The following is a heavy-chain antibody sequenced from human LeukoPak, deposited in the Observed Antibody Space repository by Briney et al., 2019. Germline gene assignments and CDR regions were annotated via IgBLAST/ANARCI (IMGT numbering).Heavy chain of an antibody. Sequence: ASVKVSCKASGYTFTSYDINWVRQATGQGLEWMGWINPNSGGTNYAQKFQGRVTMTRDTSISTAYMELSRLRSDDTAVYYCARDPRAPGGYWGQGTLVTVSS. CDR1: GYTFTSYD. V-gene: IGHV1-2*02. CDR3: ARDPRAPGGY. J-gene: IGHJ4*02. CDR2: INPNSGGT. D-gene: IGHD3-10*01.